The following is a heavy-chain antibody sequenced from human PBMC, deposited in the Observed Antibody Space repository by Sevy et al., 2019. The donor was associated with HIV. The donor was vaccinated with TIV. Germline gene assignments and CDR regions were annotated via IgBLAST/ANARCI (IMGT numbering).Heavy chain of an antibody. V-gene: IGHV1-69*13. D-gene: IGHD3-22*01. CDR2: IIPIFGTA. CDR1: GGTFSSYA. CDR3: ARGYYDSSGYCSFDY. J-gene: IGHJ4*02. Sequence: ASVKVSCKASGGTFSSYAISWVRQAPGQGLEWMGGIIPIFGTANYAQKFQGRVTITADESTSTAYMELSSLRSEDTAVYYCARGYYDSSGYCSFDYWGQGTLVTVSS.